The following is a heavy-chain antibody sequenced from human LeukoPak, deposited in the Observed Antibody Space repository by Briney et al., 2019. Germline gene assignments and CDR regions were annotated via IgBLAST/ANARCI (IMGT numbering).Heavy chain of an antibody. CDR1: GFTFSTYW. Sequence: GGSLRLSCAASGFTFSTYWMSWVRQAPGKGLEWVANINQDGSGKDYVDSLKGRFTISRDNTKNSLYLQMNSLRAEDTAVYYCAGGYRYVVYWGQGTLVTVSS. CDR3: AGGYRYVVY. V-gene: IGHV3-7*03. D-gene: IGHD6-13*01. J-gene: IGHJ4*02. CDR2: INQDGSGK.